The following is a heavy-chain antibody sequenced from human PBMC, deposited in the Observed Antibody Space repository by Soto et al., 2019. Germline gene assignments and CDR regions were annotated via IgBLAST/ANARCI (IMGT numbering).Heavy chain of an antibody. D-gene: IGHD2-21*01. V-gene: IGHV5-51*01. CDR3: ARLERYGDRTGYLNG. CDR2: IYPGDSDT. Sequence: GESLQISCKGSGYDFDITLLSWVRQVPVKGLEWVGIIYPGDSDTRYSPSLEGKVTLSVDKSIKTAYLQWRSLKDSDTPTYYCARLERYGDRTGYLNGWGQGTVV. CDR1: GYDFDITL. J-gene: IGHJ4*02.